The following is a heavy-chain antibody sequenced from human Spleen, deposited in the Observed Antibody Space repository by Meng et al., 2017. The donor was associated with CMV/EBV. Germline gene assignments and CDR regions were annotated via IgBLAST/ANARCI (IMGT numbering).Heavy chain of an antibody. CDR3: AKDQVLLE. J-gene: IGHJ4*02. CDR1: GFALGFSG. V-gene: IGHV3-33*06. CDR2: IWYDGSQK. D-gene: IGHD2/OR15-2a*01. Sequence: ACDASGFALGFSGMHWVRRAPGKGLEWVAVIWYDGSQKFYADSVKGRFTISRDNSKNTLYLQMDGLRDEDTATYYCAKDQVLLEWGRGTLVTVSS.